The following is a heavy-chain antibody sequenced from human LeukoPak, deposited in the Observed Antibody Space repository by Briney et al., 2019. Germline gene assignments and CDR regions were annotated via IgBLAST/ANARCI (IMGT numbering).Heavy chain of an antibody. CDR1: GFNFTAFW. V-gene: IGHV3-7*01. D-gene: IGHD4-17*01. CDR2: INRDSSVK. Sequence: GGSLRLSCAASGFNFTAFWMSWVRQTPEKGLEFVANINRDSSVKNYVDSVKGRFTISRDNAKNSLYLQMNSLRAEDTAVYYCARGRGDLVDYWGQGTLVTVSS. CDR3: ARGRGDLVDY. J-gene: IGHJ4*02.